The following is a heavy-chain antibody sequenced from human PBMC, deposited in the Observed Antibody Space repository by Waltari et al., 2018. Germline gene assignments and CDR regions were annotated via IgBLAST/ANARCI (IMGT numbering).Heavy chain of an antibody. CDR1: GGSITTYY. D-gene: IGHD3-10*01. CDR2: IFYTGST. CDR3: ARGALGGVGSGWYFDL. V-gene: IGHV4-59*01. Sequence: QVQLQESGPGLVKPSETLSLTCTVSGGSITTYYWSWIRQPPGKGLEWIGDIFYTGSTNYSPSLKRRVTISVDTSKNQFSLKLTSVTAADTAVYYCARGALGGVGSGWYFDLWGRGTLVTVSS. J-gene: IGHJ2*01.